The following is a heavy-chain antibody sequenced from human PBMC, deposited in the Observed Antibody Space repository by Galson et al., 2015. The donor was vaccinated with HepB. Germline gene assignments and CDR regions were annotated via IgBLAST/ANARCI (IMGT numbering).Heavy chain of an antibody. CDR1: GFTFSSYA. Sequence: SLRLSCAASGFTFSSYAMSWVRQAPGKGLEWVSAISGSGGSTYHADSVKGRFTISRDNSKNTLYLQMNSLRDEDTAVYYCARVITGTASLDYWGQGTLVTVSS. D-gene: IGHD1-20*01. CDR2: ISGSGGST. J-gene: IGHJ4*02. V-gene: IGHV3-23*01. CDR3: ARVITGTASLDY.